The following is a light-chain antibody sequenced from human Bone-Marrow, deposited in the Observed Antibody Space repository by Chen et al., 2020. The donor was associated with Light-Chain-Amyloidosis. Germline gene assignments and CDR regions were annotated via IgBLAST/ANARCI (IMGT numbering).Light chain of an antibody. J-gene: IGLJ3*02. CDR1: SSNIGNNY. CDR2: DNY. CDR3: GTWDSSLSAGV. Sequence: QSVLTQPPSVSAAPGQTVTIYCAGSSSNIGNNYVSWYQQLPGTAPKLLIYDNYKRPSGIPDRFSGSKSGTSATLGITGLQTGDEADYYCGTWDSSLSAGVFGGGTKLTVL. V-gene: IGLV1-51*01.